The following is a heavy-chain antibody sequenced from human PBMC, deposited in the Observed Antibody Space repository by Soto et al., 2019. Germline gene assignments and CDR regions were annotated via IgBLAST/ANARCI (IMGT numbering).Heavy chain of an antibody. CDR3: ERSGESRYYYYRMDV. J-gene: IGHJ6*02. V-gene: IGHV4-39*01. D-gene: IGHD3-10*01. CDR1: GGSISSSSYY. Sequence: SDTLSLTCAVSGGSISSSSYYWGWLRQPPGKGLEWIGSIYYSGSTYYNPSLKSRVTISVDTSNNQFSLKLSSVTAADTAVYYGERSGESRYYYYRMDVWGQGTTVTVSS. CDR2: IYYSGST.